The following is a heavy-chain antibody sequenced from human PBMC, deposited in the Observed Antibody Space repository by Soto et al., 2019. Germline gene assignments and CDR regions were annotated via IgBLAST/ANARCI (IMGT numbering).Heavy chain of an antibody. CDR2: IIPIFGTA. V-gene: IGHV1-69*13. Sequence: ASVKVSCKASGGTFSSYAISCVRQAPGQGLEWMGGIIPIFGTANYAQKFQGRVTITADESTSTAYMELSSLRSEDTAVYYCARREVLGDNDILTGRWFDPWGQGTLVTVSS. CDR3: ARREVLGDNDILTGRWFDP. D-gene: IGHD3-9*01. CDR1: GGTFSSYA. J-gene: IGHJ5*02.